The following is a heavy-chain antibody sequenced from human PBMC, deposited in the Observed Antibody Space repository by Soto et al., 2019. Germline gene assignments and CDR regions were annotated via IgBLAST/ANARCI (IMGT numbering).Heavy chain of an antibody. D-gene: IGHD3-22*01. Sequence: HVQLQQWGAGLLKPSETLSLTCAVYGGSFSGYCWSWIRQPPGKGLEWIGEINHSGSTNYNPSLKRRVTISVDTSKNQFSLKLSSVTAADTAVYYCARGDSSGLAFDYWGQGTLVTVSS. J-gene: IGHJ4*02. CDR3: ARGDSSGLAFDY. V-gene: IGHV4-34*01. CDR1: GGSFSGYC. CDR2: INHSGST.